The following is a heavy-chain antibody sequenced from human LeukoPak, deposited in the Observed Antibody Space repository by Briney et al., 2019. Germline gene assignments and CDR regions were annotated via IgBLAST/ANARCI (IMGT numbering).Heavy chain of an antibody. V-gene: IGHV3-23*01. CDR2: ISGSGGST. Sequence: GGSLRLSCAASGFTFSNYAMRWVRQAPGKGLEWVSAISGSGGSTYYADSVKGRFTISRDNSKNTLYLQMNSLRAEDTAVYYCAKAAVVPAANTRFDPWGQGTLVTVSS. CDR1: GFTFSNYA. J-gene: IGHJ5*02. CDR3: AKAAVVPAANTRFDP. D-gene: IGHD2-2*01.